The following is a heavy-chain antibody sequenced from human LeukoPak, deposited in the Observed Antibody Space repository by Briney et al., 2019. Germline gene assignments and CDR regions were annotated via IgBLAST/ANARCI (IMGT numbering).Heavy chain of an antibody. Sequence: GSLRLSCAASGFTFSSYGMHWVRQAPGKGLEWVAVISYDGSNKYYADSVKGRFTISRDNSKNTLYLQMNSLRAEDTAVYYCARSYYYDSSGYPFDIWGQGTMVTVSS. CDR1: GFTFSSYG. V-gene: IGHV3-30*03. J-gene: IGHJ3*02. D-gene: IGHD3-22*01. CDR2: ISYDGSNK. CDR3: ARSYYYDSSGYPFDI.